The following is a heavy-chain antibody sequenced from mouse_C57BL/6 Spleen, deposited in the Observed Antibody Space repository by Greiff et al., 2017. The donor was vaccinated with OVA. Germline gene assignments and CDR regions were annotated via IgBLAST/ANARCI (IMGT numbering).Heavy chain of an antibody. CDR1: GYTFTSYW. V-gene: IGHV1-55*01. Sequence: QVQLQQPGAELVKPGASVKMSCKASGYTFTSYWITWVKQRPGQGLAWIGDIYPGSGSTNYNEKFKSKATLTVDTSSSTAYMQLSSLTSEDSAVYYCARRGNYAYYFDYWGQGTTLTVSS. CDR2: IYPGSGST. CDR3: ARRGNYAYYFDY. J-gene: IGHJ2*01. D-gene: IGHD2-1*01.